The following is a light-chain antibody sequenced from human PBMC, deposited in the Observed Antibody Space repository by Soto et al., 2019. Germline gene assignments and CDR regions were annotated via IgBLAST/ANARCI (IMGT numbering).Light chain of an antibody. CDR3: ATWDDSLNGFWV. Sequence: QSVLTQPPSASGTPGQRATIACSGRRSNIGSNTVNWYQQLPGPAPELLTYSNDQRPSGVPDRFSGSKSGTSASLAISGLQSEDEADYYCATWDDSLNGFWVFGGGTKLTVL. V-gene: IGLV1-44*01. CDR2: SND. J-gene: IGLJ3*02. CDR1: RSNIGSNT.